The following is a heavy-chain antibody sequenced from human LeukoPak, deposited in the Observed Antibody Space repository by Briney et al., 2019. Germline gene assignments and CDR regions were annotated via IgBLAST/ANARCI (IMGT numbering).Heavy chain of an antibody. CDR2: INPPGGGT. Sequence: SAVTVSRVATGYTCTGYYIHWVRPAPGEGLEWMGSINPPGGGTNYAQQFQGRVTMTRDTSITTAYMELSRLTSDDTAVYFCARGATGDLGFDHWGQGTLVTVPS. CDR3: ARGATGDLGFDH. J-gene: IGHJ4*02. D-gene: IGHD3-10*01. V-gene: IGHV1-2*02. CDR1: GYTCTGYY.